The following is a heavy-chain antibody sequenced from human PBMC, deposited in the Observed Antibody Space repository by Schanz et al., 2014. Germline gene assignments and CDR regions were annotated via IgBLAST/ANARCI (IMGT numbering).Heavy chain of an antibody. Sequence: EVQLLESGGTVVQPGGSLRVSCAASGFTFSIYGMSWVRQAPGQGLEWVSTISGSGGDTYPADSVKGRFTISRDNSKNTLYLQMNSLRAEDTAVYYCAKDQGSYGSGSYSYFDYWGQGTLATVSS. CDR3: AKDQGSYGSGSYSYFDY. CDR1: GFTFSIYG. D-gene: IGHD3-10*01. V-gene: IGHV3-23*01. J-gene: IGHJ4*02. CDR2: ISGSGGDT.